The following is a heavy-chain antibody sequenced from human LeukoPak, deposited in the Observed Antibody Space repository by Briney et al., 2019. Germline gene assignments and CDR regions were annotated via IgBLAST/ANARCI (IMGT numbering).Heavy chain of an antibody. CDR3: VRRVVVVTANEKSDVFDV. CDR1: GGSISTYY. CDR2: IYYTGSS. D-gene: IGHD2-21*02. Sequence: SETLSLTCTVSGGSISTYYWNWIRQPPGEGLEWIGYIYYTGSSKYNPSLKSRVTISLDTSKNQFSLNLSSVTTADTAVYYCVRRVVVVTANEKSDVFDVWGQGTVATVSS. V-gene: IGHV4-59*01. J-gene: IGHJ3*01.